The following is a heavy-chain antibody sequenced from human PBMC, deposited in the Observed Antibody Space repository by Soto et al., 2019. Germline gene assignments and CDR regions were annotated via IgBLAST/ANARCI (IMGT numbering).Heavy chain of an antibody. CDR1: GFTFSDST. CDR3: ARDLQPLAPYDGMDV. CDR2: ISKSGSVI. Sequence: QVQVVESGGGLVKPGGSLRLSCVASGFTFSDSTMAWIRQAPGKGLEWVSYISKSGSVIYYGDSVKGRFTASRDNARNSLYLQMDSLRAEDTDVYYCARDLQPLAPYDGMDVWGQGTTVTVSS. J-gene: IGHJ6*02. D-gene: IGHD6-13*01. V-gene: IGHV3-11*01.